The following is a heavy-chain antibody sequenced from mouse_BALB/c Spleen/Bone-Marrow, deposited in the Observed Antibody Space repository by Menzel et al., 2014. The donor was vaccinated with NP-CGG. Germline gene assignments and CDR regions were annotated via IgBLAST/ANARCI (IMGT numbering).Heavy chain of an antibody. J-gene: IGHJ3*01. CDR3: ARGGARATGWFAY. CDR2: ISYSGST. D-gene: IGHD3-1*01. Sequence: EVQLQQSGPGLAKPSQSLSLTCTVTGYSITSGYAWNWIRQFPGNKLEWMGYISYSGSTSYNPSLKSRISITRDTSKNQFFLQLNSVTTEDTATYYCARGGARATGWFAYWGQGTLVTVSA. V-gene: IGHV3-2*02. CDR1: GYSITSGYA.